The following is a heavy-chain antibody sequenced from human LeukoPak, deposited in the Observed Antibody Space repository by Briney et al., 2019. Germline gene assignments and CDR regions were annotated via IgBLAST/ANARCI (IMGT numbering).Heavy chain of an antibody. CDR3: AKGSGSYYTRSPFDY. V-gene: IGHV3-23*01. CDR1: GFTFSSYA. J-gene: IGHJ4*02. D-gene: IGHD1-26*01. CDR2: ISGSGDST. Sequence: GGSLRLSCAASGFTFSSYAMSWVRQAPGKGLEWVSAISGSGDSTYYADSVKGRFTISRDNSKNTLYLQMNSLRAEDTAVYYCAKGSGSYYTRSPFDYWGQGTLVTVSS.